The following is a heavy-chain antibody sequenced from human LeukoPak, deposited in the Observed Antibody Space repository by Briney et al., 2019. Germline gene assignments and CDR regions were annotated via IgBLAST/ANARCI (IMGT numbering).Heavy chain of an antibody. Sequence: SVKVSCKASGGTFSSYAISWVRQAPGQGLEWMGGIIPIFGTASYAQKFQGRVTITADESTSTAYMELSSLRSEDTAVYYCASNYFDSDGYYWGFDYWGQGTLVTVSS. CDR3: ASNYFDSDGYYWGFDY. CDR1: GGTFSSYA. V-gene: IGHV1-69*01. J-gene: IGHJ4*02. D-gene: IGHD3-22*01. CDR2: IIPIFGTA.